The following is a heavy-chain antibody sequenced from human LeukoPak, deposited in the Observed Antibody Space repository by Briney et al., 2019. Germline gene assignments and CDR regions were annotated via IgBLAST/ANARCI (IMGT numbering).Heavy chain of an antibody. Sequence: PSETLSLTCAVYGGSFSGYYWSWIRQPPGKGLEWIGEINHSGSTNYNPSLKSRVTISVDTSKNQFSLKLSSVTAADTAVYYCARRPRITMVRGIIKGGYFDYWGQGTLVTVSS. J-gene: IGHJ4*02. CDR3: ARRPRITMVRGIIKGGYFDY. V-gene: IGHV4-34*01. CDR2: INHSGST. CDR1: GGSFSGYY. D-gene: IGHD3-10*01.